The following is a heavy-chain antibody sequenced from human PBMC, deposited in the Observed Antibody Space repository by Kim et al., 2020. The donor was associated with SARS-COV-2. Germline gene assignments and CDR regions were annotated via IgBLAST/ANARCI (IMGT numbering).Heavy chain of an antibody. D-gene: IGHD3-3*01. CDR3: ARVYYDFWSGYYGAGDY. J-gene: IGHJ4*02. CDR1: GFTFSSYG. Sequence: GGSLRLSCAASGFTFSSYGMHWVRQAPGKGLEWVAVIWYDGSNKYYADSVKGRFTISRDKSKNTLYLQMNSLRAEDTAVYYCARVYYDFWSGYYGAGDYWGQGTLVTVSS. CDR2: IWYDGSNK. V-gene: IGHV3-33*01.